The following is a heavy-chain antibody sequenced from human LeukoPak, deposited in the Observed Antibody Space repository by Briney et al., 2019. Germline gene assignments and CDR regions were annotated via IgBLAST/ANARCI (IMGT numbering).Heavy chain of an antibody. CDR2: ICCNLGST. CDR1: GFTFDDYG. Sequence: PGMSLTLSSSPSGFTFDDYGRSWVRQAPHHGLEWASGICCNLGSTDYPVSVKGRFTISRDNAKNSLYLQMNSLRAEDTALYYCARAIVSTSSYYYMDVWGKGTTVTVSS. J-gene: IGHJ6*03. V-gene: IGHV3-20*03. CDR3: ARAIVSTSSYYYMDV. D-gene: IGHD2-2*01.